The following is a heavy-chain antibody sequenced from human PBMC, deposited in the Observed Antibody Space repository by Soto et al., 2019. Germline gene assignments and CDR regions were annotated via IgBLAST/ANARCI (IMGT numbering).Heavy chain of an antibody. J-gene: IGHJ6*02. CDR1: GYSFTSYW. Sequence: GESLKTSCKGSGYSFTSYWISWVRQMPGKGLEWMGRIDPSDSYTNYSPSFQGHVTISADKSISTAYLQWSSLKASDTAMYYCGGSSWGYYYYGMDVWGQWTTVTVSS. V-gene: IGHV5-10-1*01. CDR2: IDPSDSYT. CDR3: GGSSWGYYYYGMDV. D-gene: IGHD6-13*01.